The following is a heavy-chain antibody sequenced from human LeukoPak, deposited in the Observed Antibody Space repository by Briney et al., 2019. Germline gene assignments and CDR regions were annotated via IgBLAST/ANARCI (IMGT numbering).Heavy chain of an antibody. D-gene: IGHD2-2*01. CDR1: GFTFGDYA. J-gene: IGHJ4*02. Sequence: SGRSLRLSCTASGFTFGDYAMSWVRQAPGKGLEWVGFIRSKAYGGTTEYAASVKGRFTISRDDSKSIAYLQMNSLKTEDTAVYYCTTVGRGVVVPAAAYFDYWGQGTLVTVSS. V-gene: IGHV3-49*04. CDR2: IRSKAYGGTT. CDR3: TTVGRGVVVPAAAYFDY.